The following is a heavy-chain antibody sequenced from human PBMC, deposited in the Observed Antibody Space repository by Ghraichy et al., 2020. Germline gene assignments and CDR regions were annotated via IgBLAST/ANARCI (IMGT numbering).Heavy chain of an antibody. CDR2: ISDDGNIK. J-gene: IGHJ4*02. D-gene: IGHD3/OR15-3a*01. CDR3: AKEGLGPTYAFDS. Sequence: GGSLRLSCAASGFTFNIYWMSWVRQAPGKRLEWVAVISDDGNIKYYVDSVRGRFTISRDNSKNTLYLQMESLRTEDTALYYCAKEGLGPTYAFDSWGQGTLVTVSS. V-gene: IGHV3-30*18. CDR1: GFTFNIYW.